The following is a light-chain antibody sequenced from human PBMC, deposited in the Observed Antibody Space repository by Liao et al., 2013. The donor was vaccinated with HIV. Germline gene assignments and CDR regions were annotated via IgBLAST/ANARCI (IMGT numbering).Light chain of an antibody. CDR3: QAWDSSTSYV. V-gene: IGLV3-1*01. CDR2: EDD. J-gene: IGLJ1*01. CDR1: KLGDKY. Sequence: SYELTQPPSVSVSPGQTASITCSGDKLGDKYACWYRQKPGQSPVLVMYEDDKRPSGIPERFSGSTSGDTATLTIRGAQTMDEADYYCQAWDSSTSYVFGTGTKVTVL.